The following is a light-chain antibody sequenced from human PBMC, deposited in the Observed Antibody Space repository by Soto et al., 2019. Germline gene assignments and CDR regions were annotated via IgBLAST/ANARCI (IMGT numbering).Light chain of an antibody. CDR2: DAS. V-gene: IGKV3-11*01. CDR1: QSVSSY. J-gene: IGKJ4*01. CDR3: QQSSNWPPLT. Sequence: EIVFTQTPATLSLSPGERATLSCRASQSVSSYLAWYQQKPGQAPRLLIYDASNRATGIPARFSGSGSGTDFTLTISSLEPEDFAVYYCQQSSNWPPLTFGGGTKVEIK.